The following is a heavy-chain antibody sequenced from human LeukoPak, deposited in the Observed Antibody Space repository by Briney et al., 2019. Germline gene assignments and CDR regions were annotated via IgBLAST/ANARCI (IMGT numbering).Heavy chain of an antibody. CDR2: INSDGSAK. V-gene: IGHV3-74*01. CDR1: VFTFCSYL. J-gene: IGHJ6*02. Sequence: VGSLSLSCAVSVFTFCSYLISCVRQAAGNGLMWVSQINSDGSAKSCADPVKGRCTISRDNAKNMLYLEMNSLRVEDTAVYFCARDHGLDVWGQGTTVTVSS. CDR3: ARDHGLDV.